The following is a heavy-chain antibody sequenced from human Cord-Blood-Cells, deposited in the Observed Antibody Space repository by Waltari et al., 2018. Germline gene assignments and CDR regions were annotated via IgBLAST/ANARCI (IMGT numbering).Heavy chain of an antibody. Sequence: QVQLQESGPGLVKPSGTLSPPRAASGGSISSRNRRRWVRQPPGKGLAWIGEIYHSGSTNYNPSLKSRVTISVDKSKNQFSLKLSSVTAADTAVYYCARAHSNYWFDPWGQGTLVTVSS. CDR2: IYHSGST. V-gene: IGHV4-4*02. CDR1: GGSISSRNR. D-gene: IGHD4-4*01. CDR3: ARAHSNYWFDP. J-gene: IGHJ5*02.